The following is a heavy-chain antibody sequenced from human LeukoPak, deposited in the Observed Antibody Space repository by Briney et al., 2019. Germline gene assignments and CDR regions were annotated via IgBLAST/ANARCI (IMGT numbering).Heavy chain of an antibody. J-gene: IGHJ2*01. Sequence: SETLSLTCTVSGGSISSGGYYWSWIRQPPGKGLEWIGYIYHSGSTYYNPSLKSRVTISVDTSKNQFSLKLSSVTAADTAVYYCARTNWGLGWYFDLWGRGTLVTVSS. D-gene: IGHD7-27*01. V-gene: IGHV4-30-2*01. CDR1: GGSISSGGYY. CDR2: IYHSGST. CDR3: ARTNWGLGWYFDL.